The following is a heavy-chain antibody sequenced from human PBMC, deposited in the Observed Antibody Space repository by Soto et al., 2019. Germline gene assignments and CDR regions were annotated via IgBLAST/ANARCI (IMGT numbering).Heavy chain of an antibody. Sequence: ASETLSLTCAFSGGSISSGGYSWSWIRQPPGKGLEWIGYIYHSGSTYYNPSLKSRVTISVDRSKNQFSLKLSSVTAADTAVYYCAAGGGLPRYYWGQGTLVTVSS. CDR1: GGSISSGGYS. V-gene: IGHV4-30-2*01. CDR3: AAGGGLPRYY. CDR2: IYHSGST. D-gene: IGHD5-12*01. J-gene: IGHJ4*02.